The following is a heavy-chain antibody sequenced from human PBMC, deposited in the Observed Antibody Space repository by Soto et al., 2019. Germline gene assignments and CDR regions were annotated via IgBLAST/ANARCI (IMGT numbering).Heavy chain of an antibody. D-gene: IGHD3-10*01. Sequence: EVQLVESGGGLVQPGGSLRLSCAASGFSFSDHYMDWVRQAPGKGLEWVGRTRNKVNSYTTEYAASVKGRFTISRDDSKNSLYLEMNSLKSEDTAVYYCARDSRSRFGAAGGYLDFWGQGTLVTVSS. CDR3: ARDSRSRFGAAGGYLDF. CDR1: GFSFSDHY. V-gene: IGHV3-72*01. CDR2: TRNKVNSYTT. J-gene: IGHJ4*02.